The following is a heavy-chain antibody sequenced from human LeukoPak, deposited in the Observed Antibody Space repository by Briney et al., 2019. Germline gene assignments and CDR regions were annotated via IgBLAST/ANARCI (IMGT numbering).Heavy chain of an antibody. Sequence: GGSLRLSCAASGFTFSSYAMHWVRQAPGKGLEWVAVISYDGSNKYYADPVKGRFTISRDNSKNTLYLQMNSLRAEDTAVYYCARSYGGHFDYWGQGTLVTVSS. CDR1: GFTFSSYA. J-gene: IGHJ4*02. CDR2: ISYDGSNK. CDR3: ARSYGGHFDY. D-gene: IGHD4-23*01. V-gene: IGHV3-30*04.